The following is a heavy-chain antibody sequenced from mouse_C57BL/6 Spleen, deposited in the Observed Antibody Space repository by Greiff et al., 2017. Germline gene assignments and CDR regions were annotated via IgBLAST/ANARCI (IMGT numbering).Heavy chain of an antibody. CDR1: GFTFSDFY. CDR3: ARASYGNCMDY. V-gene: IGHV7-1*01. Sequence: EVQVVESGGGLVQSGRSLRLSCATSGFTFSDFYMEWVRQAPGKGLEWIAASRNKANDYTTEYSASVKGRFIVSRDTSQSILYLQMNALRAEDTAIYYCARASYGNCMDYWGQGTSVTVSS. CDR2: SRNKANDYTT. D-gene: IGHD2-10*01. J-gene: IGHJ4*01.